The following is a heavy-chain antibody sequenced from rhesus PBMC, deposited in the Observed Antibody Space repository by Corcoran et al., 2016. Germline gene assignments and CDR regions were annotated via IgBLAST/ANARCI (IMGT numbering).Heavy chain of an antibody. CDR1: GGSISSGYG. Sequence: QVQLQESGPGLVKPSETLSLTCGVSGGSISSGYGWSWIRQPPGKGLEWIGYIYGSSGNTYYNPSLKSRVTMSKDTSKNQFSLKLSSVTAADTAVYYCARNPPGDYSGSYSFDYWGQGVLVTVSS. CDR2: IYGSSGNT. D-gene: IGHD3-16*01. V-gene: IGHV4S7*01. CDR3: ARNPPGDYSGSYSFDY. J-gene: IGHJ4*01.